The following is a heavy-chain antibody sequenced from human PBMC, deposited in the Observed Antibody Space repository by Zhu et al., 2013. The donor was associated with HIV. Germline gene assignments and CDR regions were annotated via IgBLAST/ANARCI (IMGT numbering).Heavy chain of an antibody. CDR3: APSASYDSSGYYRLLY. Sequence: QVHLVQSGVEVKKPGASVKVSCKASGYIFTTYGISWLRQAPGQGLEWMGLINPRDGGTIYPQKFQGRVTLTRDTFTSRVFMELSSLRSEDTAVYYCAPSASYDSSGYYRLLYWGQGTLVTVSS. CDR1: GYIFTTYG. J-gene: IGHJ4*02. CDR2: INPRDGGT. V-gene: IGHV1-46*01. D-gene: IGHD3-22*01.